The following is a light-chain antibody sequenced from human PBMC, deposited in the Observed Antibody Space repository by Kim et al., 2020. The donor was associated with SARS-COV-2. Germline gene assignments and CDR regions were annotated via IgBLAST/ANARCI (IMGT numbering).Light chain of an antibody. CDR2: AAS. V-gene: IGKV1-39*01. CDR3: QQSYTTPLT. J-gene: IGKJ4*01. CDR1: QSISTY. Sequence: SASVGDRVIISCRASQSISTYLNWYQQKPGKAPKVLIYAASSLQSGVPSRFSGSGSGTDFTLTISSLEPEDFATYFCQQSYTTPLTFGGGTKVEI.